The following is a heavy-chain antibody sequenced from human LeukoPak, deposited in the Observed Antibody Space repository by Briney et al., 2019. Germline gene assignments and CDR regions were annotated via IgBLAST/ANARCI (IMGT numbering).Heavy chain of an antibody. CDR2: MNPNSGNT. D-gene: IGHD3-10*01. Sequence: GASVKVSCKASGYTFTSYGINWVRQATGQGLEWMGWMNPNSGNTGYAQKFQGRVTMTRNTAISTAYMELSSLRSEDTVVYYCARMFKDHFGTNTDWFDPWGQGTLVTVSS. V-gene: IGHV1-8*01. CDR1: GYTFTSYG. CDR3: ARMFKDHFGTNTDWFDP. J-gene: IGHJ5*02.